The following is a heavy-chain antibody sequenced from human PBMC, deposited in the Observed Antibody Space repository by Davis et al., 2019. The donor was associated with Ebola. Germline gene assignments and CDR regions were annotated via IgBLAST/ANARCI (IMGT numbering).Heavy chain of an antibody. D-gene: IGHD4-17*01. V-gene: IGHV4-59*01. CDR3: ARGSTVTTDY. CDR1: GGSFSGYY. CDR2: IYYSGST. Sequence: MPGGSLRLSCAVYGGSFSGYYWSWIRQPPGKGLGWIGYIYYSGSTNYNPSLKSRVTISVDTSKNQFSLKLSSVTAADTAVYYCARGSTVTTDYWGQGTLVTVSS. J-gene: IGHJ4*02.